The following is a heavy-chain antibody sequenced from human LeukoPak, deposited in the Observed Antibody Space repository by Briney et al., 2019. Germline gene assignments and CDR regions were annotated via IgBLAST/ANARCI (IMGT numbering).Heavy chain of an antibody. CDR2: IYPGDSHT. Sequence: GESLKISCKGSGFYFNTYWIGWVRQMPGKGLEWMGVIYPGDSHTRYSASFRGQVIISADTSFSTAYLQWSSLKASDTAMYYCARLAAAAYLDTFDIWGQGTRVTVSS. D-gene: IGHD6-13*01. CDR3: ARLAAAAYLDTFDI. CDR1: GFYFNTYW. V-gene: IGHV5-51*01. J-gene: IGHJ3*02.